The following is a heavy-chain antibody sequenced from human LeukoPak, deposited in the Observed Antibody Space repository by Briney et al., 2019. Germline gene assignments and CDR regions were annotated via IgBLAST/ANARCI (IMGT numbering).Heavy chain of an antibody. D-gene: IGHD1-7*01. J-gene: IGHJ6*03. Sequence: GGFLRLSCAASGFTFSSYAMSWVRQAPGKGLEWVSGISGSGGSTYYADSVKGRFTISRDDSKNTLYLQMNGLRAEDTAVYYCARENWNYSKYYYMDVWGKGTTVTVSS. CDR3: ARENWNYSKYYYMDV. CDR1: GFTFSSYA. CDR2: ISGSGGST. V-gene: IGHV3-23*01.